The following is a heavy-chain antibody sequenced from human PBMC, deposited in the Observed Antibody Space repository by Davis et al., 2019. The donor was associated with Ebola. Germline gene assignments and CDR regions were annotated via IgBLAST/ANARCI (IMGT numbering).Heavy chain of an antibody. CDR1: GYSFTSYW. CDR3: ASGPTGEYRAEYFQH. CDR2: IYPGDSDT. J-gene: IGHJ1*01. V-gene: IGHV5-51*01. Sequence: PGGSLRLSCKGSGYSFTSYWIGWVRQMPGKGLEWMGIIYPGDSDTRYSPSFQGQVTISADKSISTAYLQWSSLKASDTAMYYCASGPTGEYRAEYFQHWGQGTLVTVSS. D-gene: IGHD7-27*01.